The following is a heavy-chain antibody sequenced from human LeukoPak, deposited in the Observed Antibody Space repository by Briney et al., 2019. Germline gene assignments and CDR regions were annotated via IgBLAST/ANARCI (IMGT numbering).Heavy chain of an antibody. V-gene: IGHV1-2*02. Sequence: ASVKVSCKASGYTFTGYYMHWVRQAPRQGLEWMGWINPNSGGTNYAQKFQGRVTMTRDTSISTAYMELSRLRSDDTAVYCCARTLLWFGKLIDYWGQGTLVTVSS. D-gene: IGHD3-10*01. J-gene: IGHJ4*02. CDR2: INPNSGGT. CDR1: GYTFTGYY. CDR3: ARTLLWFGKLIDY.